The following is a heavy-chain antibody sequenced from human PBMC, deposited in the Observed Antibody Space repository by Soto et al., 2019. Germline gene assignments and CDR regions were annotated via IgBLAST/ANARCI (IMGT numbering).Heavy chain of an antibody. CDR2: FDPEDGET. J-gene: IGHJ4*02. D-gene: IGHD5-18*01. CDR3: ARDKLVDTAMVPPGCPDY. CDR1: GYTLTELS. V-gene: IGHV1-24*01. Sequence: GASVKVSCKVPGYTLTELSMHWVRQAPGKGLEWMGGFDPEDGETIYAQKFQGRVTMTEDTSTDTAYMELSSLRSEDTAVYYCARDKLVDTAMVPPGCPDYWGQGTLVTVS.